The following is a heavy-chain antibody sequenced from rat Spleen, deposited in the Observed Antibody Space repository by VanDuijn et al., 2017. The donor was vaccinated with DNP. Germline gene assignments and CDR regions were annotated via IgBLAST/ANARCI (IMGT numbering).Heavy chain of an antibody. CDR1: GFTFSSYD. J-gene: IGHJ2*01. Sequence: EVQLVESGGGLVQPGRSLKLSCAASGFTFSSYDMAWVRQAPSKGLEWVASVNTGGGITYYRDSVKGRFIVSRDNAKSTLDLQMDILRSEDTAIYYCAREVYYYFDNWGQGVMVTVSS. CDR2: VNTGGGIT. D-gene: IGHD1-2*01. CDR3: AREVYYYFDN. V-gene: IGHV5-25*01.